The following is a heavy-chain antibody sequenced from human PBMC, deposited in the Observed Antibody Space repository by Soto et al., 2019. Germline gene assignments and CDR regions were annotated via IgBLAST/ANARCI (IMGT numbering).Heavy chain of an antibody. CDR2: ISSSGSTI. CDR1: GFTFSSYE. J-gene: IGHJ4*02. Sequence: GGSLRLSCAASGFTFSSYEMNWVRQAPGKGLEWVSYISSSGSTIYYADSVKGRFTISRDNAKNSLYLQMNSLRAEDTAVYYCARXHCSSTSCYTRTAADDYWGQGTLVTVSS. D-gene: IGHD2-2*02. CDR3: ARXHCSSTSCYTRTAADDY. V-gene: IGHV3-48*03.